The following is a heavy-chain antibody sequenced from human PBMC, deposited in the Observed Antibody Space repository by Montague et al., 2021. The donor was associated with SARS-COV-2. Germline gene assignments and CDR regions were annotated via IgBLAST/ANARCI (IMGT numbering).Heavy chain of an antibody. J-gene: IGHJ2*01. V-gene: IGHV4-59*01. Sequence: SETLSLTCSVSGASMSTYYWTWIRESPGRGLERIGYISNSGITNYNHSLKSRATISLDTSTTQFSLKLTSVTTSDTALYYCARDLGWGRWYIDVWGRGTLVTVSS. CDR3: ARDLGWGRWYIDV. CDR2: ISNSGIT. D-gene: IGHD1-26*01. CDR1: GASMSTYY.